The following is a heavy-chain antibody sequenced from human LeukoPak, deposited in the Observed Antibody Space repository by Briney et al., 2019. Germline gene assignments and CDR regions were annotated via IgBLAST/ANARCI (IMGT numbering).Heavy chain of an antibody. V-gene: IGHV3-15*01. CDR3: TTDLNYYDSTGYPY. D-gene: IGHD3-22*01. Sequence: GGSLRLSCAASGFTFTNSWMNWVRQDPGKGLEWVGRMKRKNDDGALEYSELVEGRFTISRDDLKNTLYLQMSKLKTEDTAMYYCTTDLNYYDSTGYPYWGQGTLVTVSS. J-gene: IGHJ4*02. CDR1: GFTFTNSW. CDR2: MKRKNDDGAL.